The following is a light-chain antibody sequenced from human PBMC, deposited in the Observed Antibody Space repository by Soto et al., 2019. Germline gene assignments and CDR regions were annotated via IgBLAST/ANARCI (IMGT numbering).Light chain of an antibody. J-gene: IGKJ1*01. CDR3: QQTFNSPPWT. V-gene: IGKV1-39*01. CDR2: GAS. CDR1: QNIDFY. Sequence: DIQMTQSPSSLSASVGDTVTITCRASQNIDFYLNWYQQKPGTAPKVLISGASSLQRGVPSRFSGSGSGTEFTLTNNNLQPEDFASYFCQQTFNSPPWTFGQGTKVDVK.